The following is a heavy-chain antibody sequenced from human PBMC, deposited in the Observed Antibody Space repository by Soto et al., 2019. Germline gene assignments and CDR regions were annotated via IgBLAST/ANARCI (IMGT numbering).Heavy chain of an antibody. V-gene: IGHV4-59*01. CDR2: IYYSGST. Sequence: QVQLQESGPGLVKPSETLSLTCTVSGGFISSYYWSWIRQPPGKGLEWIGYIYYSGSTNHNPSLRSRATISVDTSKHQFSLKLSSVTAADTAVYYCARVHVDYWYFDLWGRGTLVTVSS. CDR1: GGFISSYY. CDR3: ARVHVDYWYFDL. J-gene: IGHJ2*01.